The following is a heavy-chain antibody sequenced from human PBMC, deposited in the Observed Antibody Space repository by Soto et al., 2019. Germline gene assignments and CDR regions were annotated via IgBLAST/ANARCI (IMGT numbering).Heavy chain of an antibody. D-gene: IGHD3-10*01. J-gene: IGHJ4*02. Sequence: GGSLRLSCAASGFTFSSYAMSWVRQAPGKGLEWVSAISGSGGSTYYADSVKGRFTITRDNSKNTLYLQMNSLRAEDTAVYYCAKTAVRGVIITGSDYWGQGTLVTVSS. CDR2: ISGSGGST. V-gene: IGHV3-23*01. CDR1: GFTFSSYA. CDR3: AKTAVRGVIITGSDY.